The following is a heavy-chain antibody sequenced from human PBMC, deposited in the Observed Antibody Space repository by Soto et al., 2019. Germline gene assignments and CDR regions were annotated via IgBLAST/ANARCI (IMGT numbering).Heavy chain of an antibody. D-gene: IGHD2-15*01. J-gene: IGHJ4*02. CDR3: AKDQRPVVVAAPSDY. CDR1: GFTFSSYG. CDR2: ISYDGSNK. Sequence: QVQLVESGGGVVQPGRSLRLSCAASGFTFSSYGMHWVRQAPGKGLEWVAVISYDGSNKYYADSVKGRFTISRDNSKNTLYLQMNGLRAEATAVYYCAKDQRPVVVAAPSDYWGQGTLVTVSS. V-gene: IGHV3-30*18.